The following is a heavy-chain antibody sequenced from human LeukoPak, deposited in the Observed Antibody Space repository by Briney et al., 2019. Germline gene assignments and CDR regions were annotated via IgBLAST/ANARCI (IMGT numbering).Heavy chain of an antibody. V-gene: IGHV3-23*01. CDR3: TKSIVGATLGPYAFDI. D-gene: IGHD1-26*01. CDR1: GFTFSSYA. CDR2: ISGSGGST. J-gene: IGHJ3*02. Sequence: GGSLRLSCAASGFTFSSYAMSWVRQAPGKGLEWVSAISGSGGSTSYADSVKGRFTISRDNSKNTLYLQMNSLRAEDTAVYYCTKSIVGATLGPYAFDIWGQGTMVTVSS.